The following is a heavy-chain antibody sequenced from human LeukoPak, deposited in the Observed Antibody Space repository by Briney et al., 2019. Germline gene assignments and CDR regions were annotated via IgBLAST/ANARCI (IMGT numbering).Heavy chain of an antibody. Sequence: GGSLRLSCAASGFTFSSYAMHWVRQAPGKGLEWVAVISYDGSNKYYADSVKGRFTISRDNSKNTMYLQMNSLRAEDTAVYYCARGGSVYDYVWGSYRWILDYWGQGTLVTVSS. J-gene: IGHJ4*02. CDR1: GFTFSSYA. CDR3: ARGGSVYDYVWGSYRWILDY. V-gene: IGHV3-30*04. D-gene: IGHD3-16*02. CDR2: ISYDGSNK.